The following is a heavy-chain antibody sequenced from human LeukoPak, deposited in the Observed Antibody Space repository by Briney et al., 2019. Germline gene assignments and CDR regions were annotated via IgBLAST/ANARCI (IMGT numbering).Heavy chain of an antibody. CDR2: INGGGNTT. Sequence: GGSLRLSCAASGFAFSSFAMGWVRLSPGKGLEWLSTINGGGNTTFYSDSVKGRFTISRDNSKNTLYLHMDSLRPDDTATYYCTKELHVAVAVADYYYFYMDVWGRGTAVTVSS. V-gene: IGHV3-23*01. CDR1: GFAFSSFA. CDR3: TKELHVAVAVADYYYFYMDV. D-gene: IGHD6-19*01. J-gene: IGHJ6*03.